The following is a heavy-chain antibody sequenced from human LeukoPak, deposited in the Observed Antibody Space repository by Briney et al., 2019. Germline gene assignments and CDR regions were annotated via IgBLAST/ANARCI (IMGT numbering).Heavy chain of an antibody. CDR2: ISASGGTT. D-gene: IGHD3-22*01. Sequence: GGSLRLSCAASGFTFSSYAMSWVRQAPGKGLEWVSGISASGGTTYYADSVKGRFTISRDDSKNTLYLQMNSLRAEDTAVYYCAKGQSSSGLRNYFDYWGQGTLVTVSS. CDR1: GFTFSSYA. CDR3: AKGQSSSGLRNYFDY. J-gene: IGHJ4*02. V-gene: IGHV3-23*01.